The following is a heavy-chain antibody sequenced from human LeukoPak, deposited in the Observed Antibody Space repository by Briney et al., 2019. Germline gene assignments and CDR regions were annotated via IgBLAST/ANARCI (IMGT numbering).Heavy chain of an antibody. V-gene: IGHV4-59*08. CDR3: ARHYGEGGRLFDWLFNF. CDR2: AHYTGST. J-gene: IGHJ4*02. CDR1: GASPGGSY. Sequence: ASETLSLTCTVSGASPGGSYWSWLRLPPGKGLEWIGYAHYTGSTKYSTSLQSRVTVSVDTSKNQFSLKLRSVTAADTAIYYCARHYGEGGRLFDWLFNFWGRGTLVTVSS. D-gene: IGHD3-9*01.